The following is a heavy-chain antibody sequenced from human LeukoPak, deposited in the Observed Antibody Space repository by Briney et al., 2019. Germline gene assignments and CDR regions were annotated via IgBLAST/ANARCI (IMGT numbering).Heavy chain of an antibody. CDR3: AGHHPRNTVDF. CDR1: GGSISNYY. Sequence: SETLSLTCTVSGGSISNYYWSWIRQPPGKGLEWIGYISHSGSTNYSPSLKSRVTISRDTSKNQFSLKLSSVTAADTAVYYCAGHHPRNTVDFWGQGTLVTVSS. D-gene: IGHD2/OR15-2a*01. V-gene: IGHV4-59*08. J-gene: IGHJ4*02. CDR2: ISHSGST.